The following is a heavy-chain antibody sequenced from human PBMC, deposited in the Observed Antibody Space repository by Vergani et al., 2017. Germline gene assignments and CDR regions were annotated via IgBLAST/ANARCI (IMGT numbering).Heavy chain of an antibody. CDR1: GFTFADYT. Sequence: DVQLVESGGGLVRPGKSLELSCEASGFTFADYTMHWVRQAPGKGLEWFAGSSWNVGHIGYADSVKGRFTISRDDAKNSLTLQMSSLRPEDTAVYYCARGMGDCMDVWGKGATVTVSS. D-gene: IGHD3-16*01. CDR2: SSWNVGHI. V-gene: IGHV3-9*01. CDR3: ARGMGDCMDV. J-gene: IGHJ6*03.